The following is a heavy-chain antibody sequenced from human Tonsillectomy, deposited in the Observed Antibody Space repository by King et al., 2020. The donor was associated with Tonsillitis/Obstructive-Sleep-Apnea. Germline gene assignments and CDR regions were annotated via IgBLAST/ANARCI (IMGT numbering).Heavy chain of an antibody. CDR1: RFTFSSYW. CDR3: AGDGGVGEGDV. D-gene: IGHD3-16*01. J-gene: IGHJ6*04. Sequence: VQLMESGGGLVQPGGSLRLSCAASRFTFSSYWMSWVRQAPGKGPEWVANIKQDGSEKYYVDSVKGRFTISRDNAKNSLYLQMNSLRAEDTAVYYCAGDGGVGEGDVWGKGTTVTVSS. CDR2: IKQDGSEK. V-gene: IGHV3-7*01.